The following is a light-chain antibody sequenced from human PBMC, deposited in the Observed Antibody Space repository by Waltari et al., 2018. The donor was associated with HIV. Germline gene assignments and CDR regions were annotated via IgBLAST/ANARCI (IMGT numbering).Light chain of an antibody. CDR2: DVN. CDR3: SAYTFSNIPL. Sequence: QSALSQPASVSGSPGQSITISCFGTSADIGTFDYVSWYQQYAGKAPRLLLYDVNVRASGVSNCFSGPKAGDTASLTISGLQTEDEADYYCSAYTFSNIPLFGGGSKLTVL. V-gene: IGLV2-14*03. CDR1: SADIGTFDY. J-gene: IGLJ3*02.